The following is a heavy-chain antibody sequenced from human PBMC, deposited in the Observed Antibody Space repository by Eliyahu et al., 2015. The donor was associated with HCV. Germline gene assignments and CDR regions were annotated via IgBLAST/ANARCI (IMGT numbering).Heavy chain of an antibody. J-gene: IGHJ4*02. D-gene: IGHD3-22*01. CDR3: AKDMYYDSSGYYYGYFDY. CDR2: ISGSGGST. CDR1: GFXFSXXX. V-gene: IGHV3-23*01. Sequence: EVQLLESGGGLVQPGGSLRLSXAXSGFXFSXXXXSWVRQGPGKGLEXVSAISGSGGSTYYADSVKGRFTISRDNSKNTLYLQMNSLRAEDTAVYYCAKDMYYDSSGYYYGYFDYWGQGTLVTVSS.